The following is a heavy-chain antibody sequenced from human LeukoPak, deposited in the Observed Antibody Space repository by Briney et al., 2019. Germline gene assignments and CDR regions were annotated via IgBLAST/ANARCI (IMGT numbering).Heavy chain of an antibody. CDR2: ISYDGSNK. Sequence: PGGSLRLSCAASXXXXXXXXXXXVXXXXXXXXXXVXVISYDGSNKYYADSVKGRFTISRDNSKNTLYLQMNSLRAEDTAVYYCAKAPHSELLLIDFWGQGTLVTVSS. CDR1: XXXXXXXX. J-gene: IGHJ4*02. CDR3: AKAPHSELLLIDF. D-gene: IGHD1-7*01. V-gene: IGHV3-30*18.